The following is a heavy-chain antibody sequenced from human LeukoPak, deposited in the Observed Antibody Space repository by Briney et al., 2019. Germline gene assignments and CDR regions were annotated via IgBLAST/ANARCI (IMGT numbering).Heavy chain of an antibody. V-gene: IGHV1-46*01. CDR1: GYTFTTYF. CDR3: ARTYSYDSYQFDY. J-gene: IGHJ4*02. D-gene: IGHD5-12*01. Sequence: ASVKVSCKASGYTFTTYFIHWVRQAPGQGLEWMGIINPSNGITKNAQTVQGRVTMIRDTSTSTVFMELSSLRSEDTAVYYCARTYSYDSYQFDYWGQGTLVTVSS. CDR2: INPSNGIT.